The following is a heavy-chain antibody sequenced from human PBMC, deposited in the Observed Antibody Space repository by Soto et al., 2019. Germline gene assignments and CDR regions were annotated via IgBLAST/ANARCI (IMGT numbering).Heavy chain of an antibody. CDR1: GGSFSGYY. D-gene: IGHD3-10*01. CDR3: ARVWRITMVRGLSDYYGMDV. V-gene: IGHV4-34*01. J-gene: IGHJ6*02. Sequence: QVQLQQWGAGLLKPSETLSLTCAVYGGSFSGYYWSWIRQPPGKGLTGIGEINHSGSPTYNPSLNRRVTISVDTSKNQLSLKLSSVTAADTAVYYCARVWRITMVRGLSDYYGMDVWGQGTTVTVSS. CDR2: INHSGSP.